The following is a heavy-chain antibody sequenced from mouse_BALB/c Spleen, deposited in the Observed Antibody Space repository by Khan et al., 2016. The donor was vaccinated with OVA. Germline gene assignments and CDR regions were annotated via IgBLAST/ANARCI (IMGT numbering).Heavy chain of an antibody. CDR3: ARNSDRYDFSY. CDR2: IWSGGNA. V-gene: IGHV2-4-1*01. J-gene: IGHJ3*01. D-gene: IGHD2-14*01. CDR1: GFSLTTYG. Sequence: VQLQESGPGLVQPSQSLSITCTVSGFSLTTYGIHWVRQSPGKGLEWLGVIWSGGNADYNAAFISRLSISKDNSKSQVFFKMNSLQADDTAMYYCARNSDRYDFSYWGQGTLVTVSA.